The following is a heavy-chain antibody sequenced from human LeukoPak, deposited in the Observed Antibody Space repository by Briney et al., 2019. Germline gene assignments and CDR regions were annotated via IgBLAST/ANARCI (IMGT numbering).Heavy chain of an antibody. CDR3: ATGGITAAGDY. J-gene: IGHJ4*02. CDR1: GYTFTGYY. D-gene: IGHD6-13*01. Sequence: GASVKVSCKASGYTFTGYYMHWVRQAPGQGLERMGWINPNRGGTNYAQKFQGRVTMTRDTSISKAYMELSRLRSDDTAVYYCATGGITAAGDYWGQGTLVTVSS. CDR2: INPNRGGT. V-gene: IGHV1-2*02.